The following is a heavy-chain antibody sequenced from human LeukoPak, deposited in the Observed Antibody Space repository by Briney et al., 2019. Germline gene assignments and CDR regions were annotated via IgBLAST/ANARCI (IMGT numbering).Heavy chain of an antibody. CDR1: DGSISSYY. CDR3: AGVIVVVPAAFSWFDP. J-gene: IGHJ5*02. V-gene: IGHV4-4*07. D-gene: IGHD2-2*01. CDR2: IYTSGST. Sequence: SETLSLTCTVSDGSISSYYWSWIRQPAGKGLEWIGRIYTSGSTNYNPSLKSRVTMSVDTSKNQFSLKLSSVTAADTAVYYCAGVIVVVPAAFSWFDPWGQGTLVTVSS.